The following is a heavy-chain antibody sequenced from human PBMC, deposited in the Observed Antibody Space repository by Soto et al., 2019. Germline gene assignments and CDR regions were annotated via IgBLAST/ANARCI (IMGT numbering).Heavy chain of an antibody. CDR1: GGSISSGDYY. V-gene: IGHV4-39*07. J-gene: IGHJ4*02. CDR2: INHSGST. CDR3: ARHYYDSSVSL. Sequence: PSETLSLTCTVSGGSISSGDYYWSWIRQPPGKGLEWIGEINHSGSTNYNPSLKSRVTISVDTSKNQFSLKLSSVTAADTAVYYGARHYYDSSVSLWGQGTLVPVSS. D-gene: IGHD3-22*01.